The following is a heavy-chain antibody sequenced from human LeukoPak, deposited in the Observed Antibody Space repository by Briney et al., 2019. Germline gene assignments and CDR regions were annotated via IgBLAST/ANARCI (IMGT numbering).Heavy chain of an antibody. Sequence: SQTLSLTRAVSGGSISSGGYSWSWIRQPPGKGLEWIGYIYHSGSTYYNPSLKSRVTISVDRSKNQFSLKLSSVTAADTAVYYCARAFRGYDSSGFFYSRYAFDIWGQGTMVTVSS. J-gene: IGHJ3*02. V-gene: IGHV4-30-2*01. D-gene: IGHD3-22*01. CDR2: IYHSGST. CDR3: ARAFRGYDSSGFFYSRYAFDI. CDR1: GGSISSGGYS.